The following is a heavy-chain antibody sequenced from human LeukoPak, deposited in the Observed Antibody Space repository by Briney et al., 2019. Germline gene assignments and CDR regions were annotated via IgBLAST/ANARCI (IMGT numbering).Heavy chain of an antibody. J-gene: IGHJ4*02. CDR2: ISGSGGST. Sequence: GWSLRLSCASSGFTFSSYAMSWVRQAPGKGLEWVSAISGSGGSTYYADSVKGRFTIFGDNSKNTLYLQMNSLRAEDTAVYYCAKLIEAAGINYWGQGTLVTVSS. CDR1: GFTFSSYA. V-gene: IGHV3-23*01. CDR3: AKLIEAAGINY. D-gene: IGHD6-13*01.